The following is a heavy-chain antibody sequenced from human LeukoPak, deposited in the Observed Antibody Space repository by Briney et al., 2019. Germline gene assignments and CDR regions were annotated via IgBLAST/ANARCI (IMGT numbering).Heavy chain of an antibody. D-gene: IGHD2-15*01. J-gene: IGHJ6*03. CDR3: ARGYCSGGSCYSYYYYNYMDV. Sequence: SQTLSLTCAISGDSVSSNSAAWNWIRQSPLRGLEWLGRTYYRSKWYNDYAVSVKSRITINPDTSKNQFSLKLSSVTAADTAVYYCARGYCSGGSCYSYYYYNYMDVWGKGTTVTVSS. CDR1: GDSVSSNSAA. CDR2: TYYRSKWYN. V-gene: IGHV6-1*01.